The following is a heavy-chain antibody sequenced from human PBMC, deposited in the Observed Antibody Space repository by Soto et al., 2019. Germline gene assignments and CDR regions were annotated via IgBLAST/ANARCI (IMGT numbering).Heavy chain of an antibody. CDR1: GYTLTELS. Sequence: ASVKVSCKVSGYTLTELSMHWVRQAPGKGLEWMGGFDPEDGETIYAQKFQGRVTMTEDTSTDTAYMELSSLRSEDTAVYYCATLPAGYYYFGMVVRGQGITVTVS. V-gene: IGHV1-24*01. CDR3: ATLPAGYYYFGMVV. CDR2: FDPEDGET. J-gene: IGHJ6*02.